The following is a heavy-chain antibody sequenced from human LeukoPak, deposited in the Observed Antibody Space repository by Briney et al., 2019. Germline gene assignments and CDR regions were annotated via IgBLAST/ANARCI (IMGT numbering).Heavy chain of an antibody. J-gene: IGHJ6*03. CDR1: GDSVSSNSAA. V-gene: IGHV6-1*01. CDR3: ARTRATGTTGYYYYMDV. CDR2: TYYRSKWYN. D-gene: IGHD1-1*01. Sequence: SQTLSLTCAISGDSVSSNSAAWNWIRQSPSRGLEWLGRTYYRSKWYNDYAVSVKSRITINPDTSKNQFSLQLNSVTPEDTAVYYCARTRATGTTGYYYYMDVWGKGTTVTVSS.